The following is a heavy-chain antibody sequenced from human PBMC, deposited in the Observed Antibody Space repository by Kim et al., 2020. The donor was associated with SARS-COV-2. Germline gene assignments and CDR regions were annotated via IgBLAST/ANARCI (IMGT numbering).Heavy chain of an antibody. J-gene: IGHJ4*02. Sequence: EQEVQGRVTMTEDTSTHTGYMELSSLGSEDTAVYYCATEVWNYAGYFDYWGQGTLVTVYS. D-gene: IGHD1-7*01. V-gene: IGHV1-24*01. CDR3: ATEVWNYAGYFDY.